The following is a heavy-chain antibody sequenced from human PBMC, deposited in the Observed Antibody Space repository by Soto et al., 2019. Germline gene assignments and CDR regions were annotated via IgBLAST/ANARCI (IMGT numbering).Heavy chain of an antibody. D-gene: IGHD3-10*01. Sequence: SVEVSCKASGGTFSSYAISWVRQAPGEGLEWMGGIIPIFGTANYAQKFQGRVTITADKSTSTAYMELSSLRSEDTAVYYCAREATMVRGVIITRKCFDYWGQGTLVTVSS. CDR2: IIPIFGTA. CDR1: GGTFSSYA. V-gene: IGHV1-69*06. J-gene: IGHJ4*02. CDR3: AREATMVRGVIITRKCFDY.